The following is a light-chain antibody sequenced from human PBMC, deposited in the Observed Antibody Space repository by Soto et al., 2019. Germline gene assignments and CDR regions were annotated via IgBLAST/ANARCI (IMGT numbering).Light chain of an antibody. V-gene: IGKV1-39*01. CDR3: QQSYNTPLT. Sequence: DIEMAQSPCSVSASVGDRVTVSCRASQNIGTYLNWYQQKSGKAPKVLISDASSLQSGVPSRFSGSGSGTYFTLTISSLHPEDHATYYCQQSYNTPLTFGGGTKVDIK. CDR1: QNIGTY. CDR2: DAS. J-gene: IGKJ4*01.